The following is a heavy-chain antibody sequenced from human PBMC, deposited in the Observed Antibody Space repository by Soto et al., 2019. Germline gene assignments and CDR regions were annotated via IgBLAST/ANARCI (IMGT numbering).Heavy chain of an antibody. J-gene: IGHJ3*02. CDR2: TYYRSRWYN. Sequence: PSQTLSLTCAISGDSVSSNSAAWNWIRQSPSRGLEWLGRTYYRSRWYNDYAVSVKSRITINPDTSKNQFSLQLNSVTPEDTAVYYCARGQQLVRPVAFDIWGQGTMVTVSS. CDR3: ARGQQLVRPVAFDI. V-gene: IGHV6-1*01. CDR1: GDSVSSNSAA. D-gene: IGHD6-13*01.